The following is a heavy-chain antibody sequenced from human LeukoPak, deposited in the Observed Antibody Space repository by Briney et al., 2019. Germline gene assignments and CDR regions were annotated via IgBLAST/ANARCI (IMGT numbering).Heavy chain of an antibody. Sequence: GGSLRLSCAASGFTFSSYGMHWVRQAPGKGLEWVAVISYDGSNKYYADSVKGRFTISRDNSKNTLYLQMNSLRAEDTAVYYCARGGGYGGNRAPSTYAFDIWGQGTMVTVSS. CDR3: ARGGGYGGNRAPSTYAFDI. V-gene: IGHV3-30*03. CDR1: GFTFSSYG. J-gene: IGHJ3*02. D-gene: IGHD4-23*01. CDR2: ISYDGSNK.